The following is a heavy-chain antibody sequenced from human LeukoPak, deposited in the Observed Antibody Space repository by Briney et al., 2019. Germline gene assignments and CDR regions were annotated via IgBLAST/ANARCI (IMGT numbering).Heavy chain of an antibody. CDR2: IYSGGST. J-gene: IGHJ4*02. D-gene: IGHD5-18*01. V-gene: IGHV3-53*01. Sequence: GGSLRLSPAASGFTVSSNYMSWVRQAPGKGLEWVSVIYSGGSTFYADSVKGRFIISRDNSKNTLYPQMNSLRAEDTAVYYCASARGSNYGSLGDWGQGTLVTVSS. CDR3: ASARGSNYGSLGD. CDR1: GFTVSSNY.